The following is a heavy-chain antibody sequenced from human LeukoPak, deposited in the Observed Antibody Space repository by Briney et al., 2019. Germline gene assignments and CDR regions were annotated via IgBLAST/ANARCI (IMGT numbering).Heavy chain of an antibody. CDR3: ATGGSNWNYQYYFEY. CDR1: GYTFTGYY. J-gene: IGHJ4*02. D-gene: IGHD1-7*01. Sequence: ASVKVSCKASGYTFTGYYMHWVRQAPGQGLEWMGWINPNSGGTNYAQKFQGRVTMTRDTSISTAYMELSSLRSEDTAVYYCATGGSNWNYQYYFEYWGQGTLVTVSS. CDR2: INPNSGGT. V-gene: IGHV1-2*02.